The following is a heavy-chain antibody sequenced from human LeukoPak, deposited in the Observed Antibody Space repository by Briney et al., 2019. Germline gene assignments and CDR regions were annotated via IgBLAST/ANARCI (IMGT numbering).Heavy chain of an antibody. J-gene: IGHJ5*02. Sequence: SVKVSCKASGGTFSNYGIGWVRQAPGPGLEWMGGIIPIFGTANHAQKFQGRVTITTDESTSTAYMELSSLRSEDTAVYYCARARSPSSGYLLRDHNWFDPWGQGTLVTVSS. CDR1: GGTFSNYG. D-gene: IGHD3-22*01. V-gene: IGHV1-69*05. CDR2: IIPIFGTA. CDR3: ARARSPSSGYLLRDHNWFDP.